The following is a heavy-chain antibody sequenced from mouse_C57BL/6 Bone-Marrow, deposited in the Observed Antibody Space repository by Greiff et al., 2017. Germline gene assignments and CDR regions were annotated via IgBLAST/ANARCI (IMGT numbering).Heavy chain of an antibody. Sequence: VQRQQSGPELVKPGASVKISCKASGYTFTDYYINWVKQRPGQGIEGIGWIYPGSGNTKYNEKFKGKAKLTGDTASSTAYMPLRSLTSEDSEVYFGAREVCGSSSYYFDYWGQGTTLTVSS. J-gene: IGHJ2*01. CDR1: GYTFTDYY. D-gene: IGHD1-1*01. CDR2: IYPGSGNT. CDR3: AREVCGSSSYYFDY. V-gene: IGHV1-84*01.